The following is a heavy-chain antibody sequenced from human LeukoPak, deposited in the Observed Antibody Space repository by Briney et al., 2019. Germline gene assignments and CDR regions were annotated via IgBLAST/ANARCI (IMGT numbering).Heavy chain of an antibody. Sequence: WGSLRLSCAASGFTFSSYGMHWVRQAPGKGLEWVAVIWYDGSNKYYADSVKGRFTISRDNSKNTLYLQMNSLRAEDTAVYYCARDGGGGDDYDAFDIWGQGTMVTVSS. J-gene: IGHJ3*02. V-gene: IGHV3-33*01. CDR2: IWYDGSNK. D-gene: IGHD2-21*02. CDR3: ARDGGGGDDYDAFDI. CDR1: GFTFSSYG.